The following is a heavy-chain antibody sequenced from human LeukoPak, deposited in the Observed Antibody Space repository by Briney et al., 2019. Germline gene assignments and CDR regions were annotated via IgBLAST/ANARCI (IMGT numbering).Heavy chain of an antibody. D-gene: IGHD3-10*01. CDR2: IYSGGNT. Sequence: GGSLRLSCAASGFTVSSNYMSWVRQAPGKGLECVSVIYSGGNTYYADSVKGRFTISRDNSKNTLYLQMNSLRAEDTAVYYCARGLGSGRHAFDIWGQGTMVTVSS. CDR1: GFTVSSNY. V-gene: IGHV3-66*01. CDR3: ARGLGSGRHAFDI. J-gene: IGHJ3*02.